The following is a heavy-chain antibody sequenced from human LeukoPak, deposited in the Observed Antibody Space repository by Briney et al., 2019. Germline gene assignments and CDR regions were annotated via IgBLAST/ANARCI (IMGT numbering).Heavy chain of an antibody. CDR1: GGSISSGDYY. CDR2: IYYSGST. CDR3: ARAGYSYGTDY. J-gene: IGHJ4*02. V-gene: IGHV4-61*08. D-gene: IGHD5-18*01. Sequence: SETLSLTCTVSGGSISSGDYYWSWIRQPPGKGLEWIGYIYYSGSTNYNPSLKSRVTISVDTSKNQFSLKLSSVTAADTAVYYCARAGYSYGTDYWGQGTLVTVSS.